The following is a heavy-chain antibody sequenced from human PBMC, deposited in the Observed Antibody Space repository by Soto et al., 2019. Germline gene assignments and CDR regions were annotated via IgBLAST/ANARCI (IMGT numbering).Heavy chain of an antibody. D-gene: IGHD1-7*01. V-gene: IGHV5-51*01. CDR1: GYRFSNYW. CDR3: ARLNWNYRGYFGF. J-gene: IGHJ4*02. CDR2: IYPGDSEI. Sequence: GESLKISCEGSGYRFSNYWIGWVRQMPGKGLEWMGSIYPGDSEIRYSPSFQGQVSISADKSISAAYLQWNSLKASDTAIYYCARLNWNYRGYFGFWAQGTLVTVSS.